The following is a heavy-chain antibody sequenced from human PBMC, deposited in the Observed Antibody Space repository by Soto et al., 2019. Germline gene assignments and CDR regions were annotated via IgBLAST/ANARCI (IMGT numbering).Heavy chain of an antibody. CDR1: GGSMNYYY. D-gene: IGHD3-10*01. CDR2: IYHSGTA. V-gene: IGHV4-59*01. CDR3: ARVRYGSGSYLHTFDY. Sequence: SETLSLTCTVSGGSMNYYYWSWIRQPPGKGLEWIGYIYHSGTAEYNPSLKSRVTLSVDTSKSQFSLKMSSVTAADTAVYYYARVRYGSGSYLHTFDYWGQGKLVTVSS. J-gene: IGHJ4*02.